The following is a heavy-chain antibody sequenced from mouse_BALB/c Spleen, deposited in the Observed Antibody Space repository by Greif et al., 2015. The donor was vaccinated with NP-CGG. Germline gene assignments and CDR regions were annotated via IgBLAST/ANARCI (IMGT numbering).Heavy chain of an antibody. Sequence: VQGVESGAELMKPGASVKISCKATGYTFSSYWIGWVKQRPGHGLEWTGEILPGSGSTNYNEKFKGKATFTADTSSNTAYMQLSSLTSEDSAVYYCARSDYGSSLFAYWGQGTLVTVSA. J-gene: IGHJ3*01. D-gene: IGHD1-1*01. CDR1: GYTFSSYW. CDR3: ARSDYGSSLFAY. CDR2: ILPGSGST. V-gene: IGHV1-9*01.